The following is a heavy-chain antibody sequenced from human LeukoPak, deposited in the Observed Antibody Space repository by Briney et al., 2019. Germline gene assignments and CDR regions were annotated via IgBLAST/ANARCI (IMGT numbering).Heavy chain of an antibody. Sequence: PSETLSLTCTVSGGSISSYYWSWLRQPAGKGLEWIGRIYTSGSTNYNPSLKSRVTMSVDTSKNQFSLKLSSVTAADTAVYYCARELVSYGGNRGAFDIWGQGTMVTVSS. V-gene: IGHV4-4*07. CDR3: ARELVSYGGNRGAFDI. D-gene: IGHD4-23*01. CDR1: GGSISSYY. J-gene: IGHJ3*02. CDR2: IYTSGST.